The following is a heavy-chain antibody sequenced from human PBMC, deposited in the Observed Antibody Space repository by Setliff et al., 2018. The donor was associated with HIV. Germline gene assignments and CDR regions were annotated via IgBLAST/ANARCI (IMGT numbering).Heavy chain of an antibody. CDR3: VRSIHGGGSEPFDT. D-gene: IGHD3-10*01. V-gene: IGHV4-61*01. CDR1: GGSVGSGSYC. J-gene: IGHJ5*02. CDR2: IYYSGST. Sequence: SETLSLTCSVSGGSVGSGSYCWSWIRQSPGKGLEWLGYIYYSGSTTYNPSLKSRVTMSIDTSKNQFSLKLRSVTAADTAVYYCVRSIHGGGSEPFDTWGQGILVTVSS.